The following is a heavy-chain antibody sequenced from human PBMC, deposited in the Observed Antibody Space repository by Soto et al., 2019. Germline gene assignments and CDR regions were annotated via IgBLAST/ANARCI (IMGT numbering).Heavy chain of an antibody. Sequence: QVQLVQSGAEVKKPGASVKVSCKASGYPFVNYVIHWVRQAPGQSFEWMGWINTGDGNTKYSQRFQGRISITRDATANTAHMELSGLRSGDRAVYFCARAYYDGTSYYYFDNWGQGTLVTVSS. CDR2: INTGDGNT. D-gene: IGHD3-16*01. CDR1: GYPFVNYV. CDR3: ARAYYDGTSYYYFDN. V-gene: IGHV1-3*04. J-gene: IGHJ4*02.